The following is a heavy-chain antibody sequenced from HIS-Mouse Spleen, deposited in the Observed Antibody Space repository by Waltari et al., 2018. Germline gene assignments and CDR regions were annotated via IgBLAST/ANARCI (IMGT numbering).Heavy chain of an antibody. V-gene: IGHV3-13*01. J-gene: IGHJ4*02. D-gene: IGHD4-4*01. CDR1: GFTFISYD. CDR2: IGTAGDT. CDR3: ARGYSNYVPYFDY. Sequence: EVQLVESGGGLVQPGGSLRLACAASGFTFISYDMPWVRQATGKGLEWVSAIGTAGDTYYPGSVKGRFTISRENAKNSLYLQMNSLRAGDTAVYYCARGYSNYVPYFDYWGQGTLVTVSS.